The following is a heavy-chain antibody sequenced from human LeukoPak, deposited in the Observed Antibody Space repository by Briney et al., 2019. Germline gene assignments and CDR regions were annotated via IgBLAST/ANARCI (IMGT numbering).Heavy chain of an antibody. V-gene: IGHV3-30*02. CDR1: GLIFGSYG. D-gene: IGHD3-16*01. CDR3: AKDWAVLGTTVPN. Sequence: GGSRRLSCAASGLIFGSYGMHWVRQAPGKGLEWVAFIRFDGTNKYYAESVKGRFTISRDNSKNTLYLQMNSLRPEDTAVYYCAKDWAVLGTTVPNWGQGTVVTVSS. J-gene: IGHJ4*02. CDR2: IRFDGTNK.